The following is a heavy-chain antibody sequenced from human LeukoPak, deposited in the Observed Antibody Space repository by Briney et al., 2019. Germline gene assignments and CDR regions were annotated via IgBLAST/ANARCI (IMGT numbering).Heavy chain of an antibody. CDR2: IVVGGGNT. D-gene: IGHD3-22*01. CDR3: AAVTGAYYYDSSGYADAFDI. J-gene: IGHJ3*02. Sequence: SVKVSCKASGFTFTSSAMQWVRQARGQRLEWIGWIVVGGGNTNYAQKFQERVTITRDMSTSTAYMELSSLRSEDTAVYYCAAVTGAYYYDSSGYADAFDIWGQGTMVTVSS. CDR1: GFTFTSSA. V-gene: IGHV1-58*02.